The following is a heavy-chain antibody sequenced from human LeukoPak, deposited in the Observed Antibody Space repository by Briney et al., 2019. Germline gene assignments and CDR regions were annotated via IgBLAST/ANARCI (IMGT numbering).Heavy chain of an antibody. CDR2: INWNGGST. CDR1: GFTFDDYG. V-gene: IGHV3-20*04. J-gene: IGHJ6*03. Sequence: GGSLRLSCAASGFTFDDYGMSWVRQAPGKGLEWVSGINWNGGSTGYADSVKGRFTISRDNAKNSLYLQMNSLRAEDTALYYCARAPIYDFWSGYYYYYYMDVWGKGTTVTVSS. CDR3: ARAPIYDFWSGYYYYYYMDV. D-gene: IGHD3-3*01.